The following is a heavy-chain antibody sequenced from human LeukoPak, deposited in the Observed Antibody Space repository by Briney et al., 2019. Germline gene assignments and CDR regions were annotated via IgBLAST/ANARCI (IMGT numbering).Heavy chain of an antibody. D-gene: IGHD4-11*01. CDR1: GGSISSYY. V-gene: IGHV4-34*01. CDR2: INHSGST. J-gene: IGHJ4*02. CDR3: ARAQLQSSYYFDY. Sequence: SETLSLTCTVSGGSISSYYWSWIRQPPGKGLEWIGEINHSGSTNYNPSLKSRVTISVDTSKNQFSLKLSSVTAADTAVYYCARAQLQSSYYFDYWGQGTLVTVSS.